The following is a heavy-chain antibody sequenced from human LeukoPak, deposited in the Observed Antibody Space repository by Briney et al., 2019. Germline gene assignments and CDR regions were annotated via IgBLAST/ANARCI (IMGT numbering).Heavy chain of an antibody. CDR3: ARRDNSYGPNDAFDI. J-gene: IGHJ3*02. Sequence: SETLSLTCTVSGGSISSYYWSWIRQPAGKGLEWIGRIYTSGSTNYNPSLKSRVTMSVDTSKNQFSLKLSSVTAADTAVYYCARRDNSYGPNDAFDIWGQGTMVTVSS. D-gene: IGHD5-18*01. CDR1: GGSISSYY. V-gene: IGHV4-4*07. CDR2: IYTSGST.